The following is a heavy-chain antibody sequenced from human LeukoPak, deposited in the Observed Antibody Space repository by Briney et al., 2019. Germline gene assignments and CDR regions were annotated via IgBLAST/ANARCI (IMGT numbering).Heavy chain of an antibody. J-gene: IGHJ5*02. Sequence: ASVKVSCKASGYTFTSYGISWVRQAPGQGLEWMGRIIPILGIANYAQKFQGRVTITADKSTSTAYMELSSLRSEDTAVYYCAREVYYDSSGYYGWFDPWGQGTLVTVSS. D-gene: IGHD3-22*01. CDR2: IIPILGIA. CDR1: GYTFTSYG. CDR3: AREVYYDSSGYYGWFDP. V-gene: IGHV1-69*04.